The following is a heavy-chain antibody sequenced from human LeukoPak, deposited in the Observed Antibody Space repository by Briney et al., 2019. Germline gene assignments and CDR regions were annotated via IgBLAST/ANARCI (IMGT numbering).Heavy chain of an antibody. CDR1: GFTFRMYG. Sequence: GGSLRLSCAASGFTFRMYGMSWVRQAPGKGLEWVSTISGAGGSTYYADSVKGRFTISRDNSKNTLYLQMDGLRAEDTAIYYCAKDRIPGTGTLLGYWGQGTPVTVSS. D-gene: IGHD6-13*01. CDR2: ISGAGGST. CDR3: AKDRIPGTGTLLGY. V-gene: IGHV3-23*01. J-gene: IGHJ4*02.